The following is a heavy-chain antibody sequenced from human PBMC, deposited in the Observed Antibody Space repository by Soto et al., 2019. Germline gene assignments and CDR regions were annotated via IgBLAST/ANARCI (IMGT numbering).Heavy chain of an antibody. Sequence: GASVKVSCKASGGTFSSYAISWVRQAPGQGLEWMGGIIPIYGTANYAQKFQGRVTITRDASTSTAYMELSSLRSEDTAVYYCASAYGDYLFVVRAQRTTVTVSS. D-gene: IGHD4-17*01. CDR2: IIPIYGTA. J-gene: IGHJ6*02. V-gene: IGHV1-69*05. CDR3: ASAYGDYLFVV. CDR1: GGTFSSYA.